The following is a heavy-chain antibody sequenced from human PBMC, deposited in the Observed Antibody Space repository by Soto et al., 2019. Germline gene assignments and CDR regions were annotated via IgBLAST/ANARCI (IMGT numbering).Heavy chain of an antibody. CDR1: GGTFSSYT. J-gene: IGHJ4*02. CDR2: IIPILGIA. CDR3: ARELRYFDWLSPPFDY. V-gene: IGHV1-69*02. Sequence: SVKVSCKASGGTFSSYTISWVRQAPGQGLEWMGRIIPILGIANYAQKFQGRVTITADKSTSTAYMELSSLRSEDTAVYYCARELRYFDWLSPPFDYWGQGTLVTVSS. D-gene: IGHD3-9*01.